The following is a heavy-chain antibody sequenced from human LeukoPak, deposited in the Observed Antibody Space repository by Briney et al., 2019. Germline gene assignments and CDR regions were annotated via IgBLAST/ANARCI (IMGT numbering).Heavy chain of an antibody. D-gene: IGHD2-21*01. CDR1: GGSISSYY. CDR3: ARENVVAQGTFDY. Sequence: SETLSLTCTVSGGSISSYYWGWIRQPPGKGLEWIGSMYQTGSSYYSPSLKSRVTISLDTSKNQISLKLTFVTAADTAFYFCARENVVAQGTFDYWGQGALVTVSS. J-gene: IGHJ4*02. CDR2: MYQTGSS. V-gene: IGHV4-38-2*02.